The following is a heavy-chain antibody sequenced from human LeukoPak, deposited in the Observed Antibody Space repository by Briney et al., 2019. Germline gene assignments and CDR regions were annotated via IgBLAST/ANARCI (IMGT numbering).Heavy chain of an antibody. V-gene: IGHV4-34*01. CDR3: ARGSDRYKVAY. J-gene: IGHJ4*02. CDR2: IQPSGSI. CDR1: GGSFSGYY. Sequence: SETLSLTCAIYGGSFSGYYWSWIRQSPEKGLEWIGEIQPSGSIYYNPSLESRINISPDASKNQFSLKLSSVTTADTALYYCARGSDRYKVAYWGPGTLVTVSS. D-gene: IGHD3-16*02.